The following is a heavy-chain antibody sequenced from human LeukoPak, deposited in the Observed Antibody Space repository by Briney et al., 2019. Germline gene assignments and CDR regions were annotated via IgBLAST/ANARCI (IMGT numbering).Heavy chain of an antibody. V-gene: IGHV3-74*01. D-gene: IGHD3-10*01. CDR2: INSDGRST. J-gene: IGHJ4*02. Sequence: GGSLRLSCAASGFTFSSNLMHWVRQGPGKGLVWVSHINSDGRSTRYADSVKGRFTISRDNAKNTVYLQMNSLRAEDTAVYFCARDFSGAIDYWGQGTQVTVSS. CDR1: GFTFSSNL. CDR3: ARDFSGAIDY.